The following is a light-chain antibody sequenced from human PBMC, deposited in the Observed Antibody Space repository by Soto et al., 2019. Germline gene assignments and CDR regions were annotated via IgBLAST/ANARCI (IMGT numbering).Light chain of an antibody. Sequence: EVVRTNPPLPLPSPLGHPPSIPSGFPQGLGSSVGNTYLGWFQQRPGQSPRRLIHDVSNRDSGVPDRFSGSGSGTDFTLKISRVEAEDVGVYYCMQGTHGPWTFGQGTKVEIK. J-gene: IGKJ1*01. CDR2: DVS. CDR1: QGLGSSVGNTY. CDR3: MQGTHGPWT. V-gene: IGKV2-30*01.